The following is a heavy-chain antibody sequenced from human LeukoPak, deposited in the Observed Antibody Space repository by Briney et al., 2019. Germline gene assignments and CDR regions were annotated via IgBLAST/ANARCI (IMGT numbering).Heavy chain of an antibody. J-gene: IGHJ4*02. V-gene: IGHV1-69*01. Sequence: GSSVKVSCKASGGTFSSYAISWVRQAPGQGLEWMGGIIPVFGTANYAQKFQGRVTITADESTSTAYMELSSLRSEDTAVYYCARDSGYYYDSSGYEYGGQFDYWGQGTLVTVSS. CDR1: GGTFSSYA. CDR2: IIPVFGTA. CDR3: ARDSGYYYDSSGYEYGGQFDY. D-gene: IGHD3-22*01.